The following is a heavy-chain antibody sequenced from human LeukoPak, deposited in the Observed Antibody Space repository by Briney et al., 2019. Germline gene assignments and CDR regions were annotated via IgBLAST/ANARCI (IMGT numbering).Heavy chain of an antibody. J-gene: IGHJ3*02. CDR2: INGDGSST. Sequence: GGSLRLSCAASGFTFSSSWMLWVRQAPGKGLVWVSRINGDGSSTAYADSVAGRFTISRDNAKNTLYLQMNSLRAEDTAVYFCVRDRGWTAFDIWGQGTMVTVSS. V-gene: IGHV3-74*01. D-gene: IGHD3-10*01. CDR3: VRDRGWTAFDI. CDR1: GFTFSSSW.